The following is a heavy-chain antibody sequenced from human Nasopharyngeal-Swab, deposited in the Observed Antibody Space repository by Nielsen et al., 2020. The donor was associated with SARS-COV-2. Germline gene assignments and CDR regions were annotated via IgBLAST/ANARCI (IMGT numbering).Heavy chain of an antibody. J-gene: IGHJ2*01. CDR1: GGSISSGGYY. CDR2: IYYSGST. D-gene: IGHD5-18*01. CDR3: ARATMVTSYFDL. Sequence: SETLSLTCTVSGGSISSGGYYWSWIRQHPGKGLEWIGYIYYSGSTYYNPSLKSRVTISVDTSKNQFSLKLSSVTAADTAVYYCARATMVTSYFDLWGRGTLVTASS. V-gene: IGHV4-31*03.